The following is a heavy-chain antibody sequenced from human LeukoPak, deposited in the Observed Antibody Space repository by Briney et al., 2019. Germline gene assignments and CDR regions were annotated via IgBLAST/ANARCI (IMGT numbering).Heavy chain of an antibody. D-gene: IGHD3-22*01. CDR1: GGSISSGDYY. V-gene: IGHV4-30-4*01. Sequence: PSETLSLTCTVSGGSISSGDYYWSWIRQPPGKGLEWIGYIYYSGSTYYNPSLKSRVTISVDTSKNQFSLKLSSVTAADTAVYYCARHDPYYDSSGYYPSFDYWGQGTLVTVSS. CDR3: ARHDPYYDSSGYYPSFDY. J-gene: IGHJ4*02. CDR2: IYYSGST.